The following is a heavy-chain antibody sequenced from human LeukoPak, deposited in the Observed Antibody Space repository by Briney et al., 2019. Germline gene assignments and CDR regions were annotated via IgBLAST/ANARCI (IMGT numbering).Heavy chain of an antibody. D-gene: IGHD4-17*01. CDR3: ARSVDYGDPTHDY. J-gene: IGHJ4*02. Sequence: GASVKVSCKASVYTFTSYDINWVRQATGQGLEWMGWMNPNSGNTGYAQKFQGRVTMTRNTSISTAYMELSSLRSEDTAVYYCARSVDYGDPTHDYWGQGTLVTVSS. CDR2: MNPNSGNT. V-gene: IGHV1-8*01. CDR1: VYTFTSYD.